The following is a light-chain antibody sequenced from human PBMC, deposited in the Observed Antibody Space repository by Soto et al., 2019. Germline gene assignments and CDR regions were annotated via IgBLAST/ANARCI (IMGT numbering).Light chain of an antibody. V-gene: IGKV3-20*01. CDR2: NTS. J-gene: IGKJ3*01. Sequence: EIVFTQSPGTPSLSPGEGATVSCRVSQSINSKSLVWYQRKFGQAPRLLIYNTSSRATGIPDRFSGSGSGTDFTLSISRLEPEDFAVYYCQHYGGSFIFGPGTKVDIK. CDR3: QHYGGSFI. CDR1: QSINSKS.